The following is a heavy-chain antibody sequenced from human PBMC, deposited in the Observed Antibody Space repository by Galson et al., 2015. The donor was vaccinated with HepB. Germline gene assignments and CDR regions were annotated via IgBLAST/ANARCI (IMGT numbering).Heavy chain of an antibody. CDR1: GYTFTSYG. Sequence: SVKVSCKASGYTFTSYGISWVRQAPGQGLEWMGWISAYNGNTNYAQKLQGRVTMTTDTSTSTAYMELRSLRSDDTAVYYCARGFIVDSNYYYYYMDVWGKGTTVTVSS. CDR2: ISAYNGNT. CDR3: ARGFIVDSNYYYYYMDV. D-gene: IGHD2-15*01. V-gene: IGHV1-18*01. J-gene: IGHJ6*03.